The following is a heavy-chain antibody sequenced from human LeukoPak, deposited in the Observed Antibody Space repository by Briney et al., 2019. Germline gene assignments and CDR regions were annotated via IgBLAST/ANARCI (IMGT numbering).Heavy chain of an antibody. D-gene: IGHD5-18*01. Sequence: SVKVSCKASGGTLSSYAISWVRQAPGQGLEWMGRIIPIFGIANYAQKFQGRVTITADKSTSTAYMELSSLRAEDTAVYYCARDTDTAMERYGMDVWGQGTTVTVSS. V-gene: IGHV1-69*04. CDR3: ARDTDTAMERYGMDV. J-gene: IGHJ6*02. CDR2: IIPIFGIA. CDR1: GGTLSSYA.